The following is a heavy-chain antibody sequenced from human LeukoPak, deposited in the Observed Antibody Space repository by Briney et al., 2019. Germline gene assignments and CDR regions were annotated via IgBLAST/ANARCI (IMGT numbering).Heavy chain of an antibody. Sequence: GGSLRLSCAASGFTFSSYAMSWVRQAPGKGLEWVSAISGSGGSTYYADSVKGRFTISRDNSKNTLYLQMNSLRAEDTAVYYCAKSALEYCSSTSCSHYYYGMDVWGQGTTVTVSS. J-gene: IGHJ6*02. CDR1: GFTFSSYA. V-gene: IGHV3-23*01. D-gene: IGHD2-2*01. CDR3: AKSALEYCSSTSCSHYYYGMDV. CDR2: ISGSGGST.